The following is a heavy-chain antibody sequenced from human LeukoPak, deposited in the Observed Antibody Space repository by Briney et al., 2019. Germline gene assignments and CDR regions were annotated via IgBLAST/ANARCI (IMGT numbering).Heavy chain of an antibody. CDR3: TRVATIWLGEDYYYYYMDV. J-gene: IGHJ6*03. CDR1: GFTFSGSA. D-gene: IGHD5-12*01. Sequence: PGGSLRLSCAASGFTFSGSAMHWVRQASGKGLEWVGRIRSKANSYATAYAASVKGRFTISRDDSKNTAYLQMNSLKTEDTAVSYCTRVATIWLGEDYYYYYMDVWGKGTTVTVSS. V-gene: IGHV3-73*01. CDR2: IRSKANSYAT.